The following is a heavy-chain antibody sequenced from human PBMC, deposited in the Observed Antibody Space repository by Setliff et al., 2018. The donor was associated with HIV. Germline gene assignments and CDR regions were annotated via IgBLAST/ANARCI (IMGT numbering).Heavy chain of an antibody. CDR1: GGSISSNTW. CDR2: ISHSGST. Sequence: PETLSLTCAVSGGSISSNTWWSWVRQPPGKGLEWIVEISHSGSTNYNPSLKSRVTISVDKSKNQFSLRLSSVTAADTAVYYCAREAQYSSSWSGRRVTWFDSWGQGILVTVSS. V-gene: IGHV4-4*03. CDR3: AREAQYSSSWSGRRVTWFDS. D-gene: IGHD6-13*01. J-gene: IGHJ5*01.